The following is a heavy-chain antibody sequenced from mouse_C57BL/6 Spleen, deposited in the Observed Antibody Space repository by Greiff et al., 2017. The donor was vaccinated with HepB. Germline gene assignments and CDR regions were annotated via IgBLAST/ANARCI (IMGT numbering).Heavy chain of an antibody. CDR2: ISSGSSTI. J-gene: IGHJ4*01. CDR3: ARQTTVVAGAMDY. CDR1: GFTFSDYG. V-gene: IGHV5-17*01. Sequence: EVKLVESGGGLVKPGGSLKLSCAASGFTFSDYGMHWVRQAPEKGLEWVAYISSGSSTIYYADTVKGRFTISRDNAKKTLFLHMTSLRSEDTAMYYCARQTTVVAGAMDYWGQGTSVTVSS. D-gene: IGHD1-1*01.